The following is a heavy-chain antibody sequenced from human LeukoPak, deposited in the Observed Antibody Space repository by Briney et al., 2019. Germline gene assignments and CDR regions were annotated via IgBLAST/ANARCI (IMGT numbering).Heavy chain of an antibody. V-gene: IGHV3-23*01. J-gene: IGHJ4*02. CDR2: ICGSGGDT. CDR1: GLTFSSYA. Sequence: GGSLRLSCAASGLTFSSYAMSWVRQAPGKGLEWVSVICGSGGDTYYADSVKGRFTISRDNSKNALYLQMNSLRAEDTAVYYCAKGGGDSCYSVNDYRGQGTLVTVSS. CDR3: AKGGGDSCYSVNDY. D-gene: IGHD2-15*01.